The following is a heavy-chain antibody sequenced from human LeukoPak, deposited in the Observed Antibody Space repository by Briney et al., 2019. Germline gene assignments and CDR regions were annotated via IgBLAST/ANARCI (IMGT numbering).Heavy chain of an antibody. CDR1: GYTFTGYY. CDR3: ARSPQGQVHYFDY. V-gene: IGHV1-69*06. CDR2: IIPIFGTA. J-gene: IGHJ4*02. Sequence: GASVKVSCKASGYTFTGYYMHWVRQAPGQGLEWMGGIIPIFGTANYAQKFQGRVTITADKSTSTAYMELSSLRSEDTAVYYCARSPQGQVHYFDYWGQGTLVTVSS.